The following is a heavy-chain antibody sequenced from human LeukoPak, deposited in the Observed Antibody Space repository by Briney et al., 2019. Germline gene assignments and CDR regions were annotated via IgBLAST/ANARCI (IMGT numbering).Heavy chain of an antibody. V-gene: IGHV4-39*07. CDR3: ARERDRIVEAGYFDL. J-gene: IGHJ4*02. D-gene: IGHD6-19*01. CDR2: IFYSGTT. CDR1: GGSISSSSHY. Sequence: SETLSLTCLVSGGSISSSSHYWGWIRQPPGKGLEWIGSIFYSGTTYYTPSLKSRLTISIDTSKDQFSLKLNSVTAADTAIYYCARERDRIVEAGYFDLWGQGTVVTVAS.